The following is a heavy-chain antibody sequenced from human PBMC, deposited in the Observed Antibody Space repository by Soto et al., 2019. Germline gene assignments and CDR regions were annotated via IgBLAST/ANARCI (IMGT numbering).Heavy chain of an antibody. J-gene: IGHJ5*02. CDR2: INPSGGST. Sequence: ASVKVSCKASGYTFTSYYMHWVRQAPGQGLEWMGIINPSGGSTSYAQKFQGRVTMTRDTSTSTVYMELSSLRSEDTAVYYCACSAYCSGGSCYRYNWFDPWGQGTLVTVSS. V-gene: IGHV1-46*03. D-gene: IGHD2-15*01. CDR3: ACSAYCSGGSCYRYNWFDP. CDR1: GYTFTSYY.